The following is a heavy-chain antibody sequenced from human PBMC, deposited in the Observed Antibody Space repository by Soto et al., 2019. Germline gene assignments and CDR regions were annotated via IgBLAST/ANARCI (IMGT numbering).Heavy chain of an antibody. CDR2: IYSGGST. D-gene: IGHD5-12*01. CDR1: GFTVSSNY. V-gene: IGHV3-53*01. CDR3: ARTVGDGYNLNLDY. J-gene: IGHJ4*02. Sequence: SGGSLRLSCAASGFTVSSNYMSWVRQAPGKGLEWVSVIYSGGSTYYADSVKGRFTISRDNSKNTLYLQMNSLRAEDTAVYYCARTVGDGYNLNLDYSGQGSLVTVSS.